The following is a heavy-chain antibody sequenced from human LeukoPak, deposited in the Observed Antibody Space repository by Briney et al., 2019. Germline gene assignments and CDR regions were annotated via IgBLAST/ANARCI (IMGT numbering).Heavy chain of an antibody. CDR3: AREKSGYASAS. D-gene: IGHD5-12*01. J-gene: IGHJ5*02. V-gene: IGHV1-2*02. CDR2: INPNSGGT. CDR1: GYPFTGYY. Sequence: ASVRVSCKASGYPFTGYYIHWVRQAPGQGLEWMGWINPNSGGTHYAQKFQGRVTMTSDTSTTTAFMDLTRLTSDDTAVYYCAREKSGYASASWGQGTLVTVSS.